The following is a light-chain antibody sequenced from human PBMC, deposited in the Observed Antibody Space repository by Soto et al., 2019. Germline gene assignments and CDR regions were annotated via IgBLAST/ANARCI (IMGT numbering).Light chain of an antibody. CDR3: QKYNSAPPVT. J-gene: IGKJ3*01. CDR2: GAS. CDR1: QVINNY. Sequence: DIQMTQSPSSLSASVGDRVTISCRASQVINNYLAWYQQKPGKGPKLLIYGASTLQSGVPSRFSCSGSGTDFTLTIRSLQPEDVATYYCQKYNSAPPVTFGPGTKVDV. V-gene: IGKV1-27*01.